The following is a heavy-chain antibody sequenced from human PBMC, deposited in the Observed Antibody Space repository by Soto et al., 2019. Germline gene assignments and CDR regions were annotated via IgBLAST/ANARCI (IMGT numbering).Heavy chain of an antibody. D-gene: IGHD3-22*01. CDR1: GYSFTSYW. V-gene: IGHV5-51*01. CDR3: ARLYYYDSSGPGWGAFDI. Sequence: PGASLKISCKGSGYSFTSYWIGWVRQMPGKGLEWMGIIYPGVSDTSYSPSFQGQVTISADKSISTAYLQWSSLKASDTAMYYFARLYYYDSSGPGWGAFDIWGQGTMVTVSS. CDR2: IYPGVSDT. J-gene: IGHJ3*02.